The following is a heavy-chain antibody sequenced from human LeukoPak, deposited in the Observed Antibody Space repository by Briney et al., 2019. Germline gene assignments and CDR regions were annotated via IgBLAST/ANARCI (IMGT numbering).Heavy chain of an antibody. Sequence: SETLSLTCAVYGGSFSGYYWSWIRQPPGKGLEWIGEINHSGSTNYNPSLKSRVTISVDTSKNQFSLKLSSVTAADTAVYYCARMDDSVWGQGTLVTVSS. CDR2: INHSGST. D-gene: IGHD5/OR15-5a*01. V-gene: IGHV4-34*01. J-gene: IGHJ4*02. CDR1: GGSFSGYY. CDR3: ARMDDSV.